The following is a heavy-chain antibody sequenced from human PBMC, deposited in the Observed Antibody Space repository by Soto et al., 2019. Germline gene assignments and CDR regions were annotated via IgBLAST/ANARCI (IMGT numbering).Heavy chain of an antibody. D-gene: IGHD3-10*01. CDR3: AREVPGVTSFDY. Sequence: QVQLVQSGPEMMQPGASVKVSCKASGYASLSYAMHWVRQVHGQVYEWLGWINAGVDGTMYSERFQGRVRMTRDTSANTVYMELNALTSEGTAVYYCAREVPGVTSFDYWGQGTLVIVSS. V-gene: IGHV1-3*01. J-gene: IGHJ4*02. CDR2: INAGVDGT. CDR1: GYASLSYA.